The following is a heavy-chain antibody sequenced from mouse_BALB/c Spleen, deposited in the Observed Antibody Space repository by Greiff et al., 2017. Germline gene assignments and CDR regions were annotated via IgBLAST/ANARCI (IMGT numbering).Heavy chain of an antibody. J-gene: IGHJ3*01. D-gene: IGHD2-3*01. CDR3: ASTLYDGYYVG. Sequence: EVKLMESGPELVKPGASVKMSCKASGYTFTSYVMHWVKQKPGQGLEWIGYINPYNDGTKYNEKFKGKATLTSDKSSSTAYMELSSLTSEDSAVYYCASTLYDGYYVGWGQGTLVTVSA. CDR1: GYTFTSYV. V-gene: IGHV1-14*01. CDR2: INPYNDGT.